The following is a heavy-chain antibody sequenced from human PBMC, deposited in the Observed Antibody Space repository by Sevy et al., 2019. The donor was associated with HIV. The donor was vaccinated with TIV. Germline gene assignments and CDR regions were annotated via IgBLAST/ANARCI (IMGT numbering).Heavy chain of an antibody. J-gene: IGHJ6*02. Sequence: SETLSLTCTVSGGSVSSGSYYWTWSRQPPGKGLECIGYMYYTGSTNYNPSLMSRVTISVDTSKNQFSLKLSSVTAADTALYYSAKMGGLTDYGMDVWGQGTTVTVSS. CDR1: GGSVSSGSYY. D-gene: IGHD1-26*01. CDR2: MYYTGST. V-gene: IGHV4-61*01. CDR3: AKMGGLTDYGMDV.